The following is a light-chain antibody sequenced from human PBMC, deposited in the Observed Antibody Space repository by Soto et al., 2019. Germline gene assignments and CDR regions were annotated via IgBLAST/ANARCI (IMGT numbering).Light chain of an antibody. Sequence: DIQMTQSPSSLSASVGDRVTITCRAGQDIRSYLNWYQQKPGKAPQLLIYAKSFLQIGVPSRFSASGSGTDFSLVITDLQLEDSATYYCQRGYTSRWTSGQGTKVEI. CDR1: QDIRSY. CDR2: AKS. J-gene: IGKJ1*01. CDR3: QRGYTSRWT. V-gene: IGKV1-39*01.